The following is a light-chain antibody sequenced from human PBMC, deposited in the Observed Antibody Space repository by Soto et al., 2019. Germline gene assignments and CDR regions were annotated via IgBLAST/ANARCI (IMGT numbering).Light chain of an antibody. CDR2: DVN. J-gene: IGLJ1*01. Sequence: QSVLTYPRSLSGSPGQSVTISCAGSSSDIGAYNYVSWFQQHPGKAPKLMIYDVNKRPSGVPDRFPGSKSGNTASLTISGLQADDEADYYCCSFVGGFTLVLGTGTKVTVL. CDR1: SSDIGAYNY. CDR3: CSFVGGFTLV. V-gene: IGLV2-11*01.